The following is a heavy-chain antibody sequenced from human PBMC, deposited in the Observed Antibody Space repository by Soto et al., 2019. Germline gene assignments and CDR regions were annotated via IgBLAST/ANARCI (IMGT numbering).Heavy chain of an antibody. D-gene: IGHD3-10*01. CDR3: ASAWLGIDY. CDR2: INAYTGNT. V-gene: IGHV1-18*01. Sequence: QVQLVQSGAEVKKPGASVKVSCKASGYTFTSYGISWVRQAPGQGLEWMGWINAYTGNTNYAQNLQGRVTMTTDTSTSTASRGLRSLRSDDTAVYNCASAWLGIDYWGQGTLVTVSS. CDR1: GYTFTSYG. J-gene: IGHJ4*02.